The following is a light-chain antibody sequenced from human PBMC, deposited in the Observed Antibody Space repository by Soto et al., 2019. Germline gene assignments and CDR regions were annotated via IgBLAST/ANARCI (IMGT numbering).Light chain of an antibody. CDR1: KSISSW. CDR2: KAS. Sequence: DIQMTQSPSTRSASVCDRVTITCRGSKSISSWLAWYQQKPGQAPKLLIYKASSLKSGVPSRFSGSGSETEFTLTISSLQPDDFATYYCQQYRSYSAAFGQGTKVDIK. CDR3: QQYRSYSAA. V-gene: IGKV1-5*03. J-gene: IGKJ1*01.